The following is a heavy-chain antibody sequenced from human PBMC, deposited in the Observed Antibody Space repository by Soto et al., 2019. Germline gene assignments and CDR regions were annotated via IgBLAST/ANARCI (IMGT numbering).Heavy chain of an antibody. D-gene: IGHD3-9*01. Sequence: ASVKVSCKASGNTVPNYAVHWGRRALGQKHKWMGWINGGNGNTYYSEHFQGRVTVTRDTSAGTVYMQLRSLTSEDTAVYSSAREDSGFTGSHYIEYFQYWG. CDR1: GNTVPNYA. V-gene: IGHV1-3*01. CDR3: AREDSGFTGSHYIEYFQY. J-gene: IGHJ1*01. CDR2: INGGNGNT.